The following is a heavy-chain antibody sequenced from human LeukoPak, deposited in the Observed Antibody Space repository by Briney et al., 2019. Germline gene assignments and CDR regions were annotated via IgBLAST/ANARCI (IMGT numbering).Heavy chain of an antibody. J-gene: IGHJ3*02. V-gene: IGHV1-18*01. CDR2: ISAYNGNT. CDR1: GYTFTSYG. CDR3: ARDHIVATTDDAFDI. Sequence: ASVKVSCKASGYTFTSYGISGVRQAPGQGLEWMGWISAYNGNTNYAQKLQGRVTMTTDTSTSTAYMELRSLRSDDTAVYYCARDHIVATTDDAFDIWGQGTMVTVSS. D-gene: IGHD5-12*01.